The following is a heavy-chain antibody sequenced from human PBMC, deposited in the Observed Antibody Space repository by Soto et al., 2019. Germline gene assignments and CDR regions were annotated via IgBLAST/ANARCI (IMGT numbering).Heavy chain of an antibody. V-gene: IGHV3-49*03. CDR3: TRVRDILPGPEVFDY. CDR1: GFTFGDYA. Sequence: QPGGSLRLSCTASGFTFGDYAMSWFRQAPGKGLEWVGFIRSKAYGGTTEYAASVKGRFTISRDDSKSIAYLQMTSLKTEDTAVYYCTRVRDILPGPEVFDYWGQGTLVTVSS. CDR2: IRSKAYGGTT. D-gene: IGHD3-9*01. J-gene: IGHJ4*02.